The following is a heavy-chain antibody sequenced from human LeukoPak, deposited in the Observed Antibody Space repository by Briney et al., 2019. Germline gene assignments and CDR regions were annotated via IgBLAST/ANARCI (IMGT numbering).Heavy chain of an antibody. V-gene: IGHV3-66*01. CDR3: ARGGDSGRYYGDY. Sequence: GGSLRLSCAASGFTVSSIYMSWVRQAPGKGLEWVSLIYSGGSTHYADSVKGRFTISRDDSENTLYLQMNTLRAEDTAVYYCARGGDSGRYYGDYWGQGTLVTVSS. CDR2: IYSGGST. CDR1: GFTVSSIY. D-gene: IGHD3-22*01. J-gene: IGHJ4*02.